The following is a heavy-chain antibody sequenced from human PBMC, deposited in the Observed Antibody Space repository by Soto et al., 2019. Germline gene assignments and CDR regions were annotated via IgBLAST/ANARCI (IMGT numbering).Heavy chain of an antibody. J-gene: IGHJ4*02. CDR1: GYTFTNYA. CDR2: INAGNGNT. Sequence: QVRLVQSGAEEKKPGASVKVSCKASGYTFTNYAMHWVRQAPGQRLEWMGWINAGNGNTKYSQKFQGRVTITRDTSASTANMELSSLRSEDTAVYYCARVSGYYLPDYWGQGTRVTVSS. D-gene: IGHD5-12*01. CDR3: ARVSGYYLPDY. V-gene: IGHV1-3*05.